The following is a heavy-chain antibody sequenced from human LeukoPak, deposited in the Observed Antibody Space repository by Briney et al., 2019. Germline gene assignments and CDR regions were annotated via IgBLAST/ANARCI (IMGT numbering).Heavy chain of an antibody. CDR3: ARDTADDAFDI. CDR1: GFTFSSYW. J-gene: IGHJ3*02. CDR2: INSDGSTT. V-gene: IGHV3-74*01. Sequence: PGGSLRLSCAASGFTFSSYWMHWVRQAPGKGLVWVSRINSDGSTTSHADSVKGRFTISRDNAKNTLYLQMNSLRAEDTAVYYCARDTADDAFDIWGQGTMVTVSS.